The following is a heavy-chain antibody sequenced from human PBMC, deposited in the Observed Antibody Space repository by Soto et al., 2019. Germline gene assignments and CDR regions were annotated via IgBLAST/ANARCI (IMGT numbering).Heavy chain of an antibody. CDR2: ISSSSSYI. V-gene: IGHV3-21*01. D-gene: IGHD1-26*01. CDR3: ARDPGAGDY. J-gene: IGHJ4*02. CDR1: GFTFSTYT. Sequence: GGSLRLSCAASGFTFSTYTMNWVRQAPGKGLEWVSSISSSSSYIYYADSVKGRFTISRDDAKDSLYLQMNSLRAEDTAVYYCARDPGAGDYWGQGTLVTVSS.